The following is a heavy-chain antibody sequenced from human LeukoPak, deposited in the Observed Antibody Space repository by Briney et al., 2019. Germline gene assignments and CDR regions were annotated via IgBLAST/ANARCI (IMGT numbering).Heavy chain of an antibody. CDR1: GCTFTGYY. V-gene: IGHV1-2*02. CDR3: ARSRGTYSFDY. Sequence: VASVKVSCKASGCTFTGYYMHWVRQAPGQGLEWMGSINPNSGATNSAQKFQGRVTMTRDTSISTAYMELSRLTSDDTAVYYCARSRGTYSFDYWGQGALVTVSS. J-gene: IGHJ4*02. CDR2: INPNSGAT. D-gene: IGHD3-10*01.